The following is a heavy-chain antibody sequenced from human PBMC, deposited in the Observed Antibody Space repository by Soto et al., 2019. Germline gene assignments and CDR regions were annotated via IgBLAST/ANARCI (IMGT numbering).Heavy chain of an antibody. V-gene: IGHV1-69*13. Sequence: SVKVSCKASGGTFSSYAISWVRQAPGQGLEWMGGIIPIFGTANYAQKFQGRVTITADESTSTAYMELSNLRSEDTAVYYCARANYYDSSGYYYPDYWGQGTLVTVSS. J-gene: IGHJ4*02. CDR2: IIPIFGTA. CDR3: ARANYYDSSGYYYPDY. CDR1: GGTFSSYA. D-gene: IGHD3-22*01.